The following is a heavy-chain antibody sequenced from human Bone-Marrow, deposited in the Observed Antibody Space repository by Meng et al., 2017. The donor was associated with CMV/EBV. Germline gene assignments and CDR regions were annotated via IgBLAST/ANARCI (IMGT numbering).Heavy chain of an antibody. CDR3: ARTESRFDP. CDR1: GYTFSSYG. CDR2: ISPHNGDT. Sequence: ASVKVSCKAFGYTFSSYGITWVRQAPGQGLEWMGWISPHNGDTDYAQKFQGRVTITTDESTSTAYMELSSLRSEDTAVYYWARTESRFDPWGQETLVTVSS. J-gene: IGHJ5*02. V-gene: IGHV1-18*01.